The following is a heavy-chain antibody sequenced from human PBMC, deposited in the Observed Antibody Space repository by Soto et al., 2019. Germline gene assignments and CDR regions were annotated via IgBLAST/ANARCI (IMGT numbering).Heavy chain of an antibody. J-gene: IGHJ6*02. CDR2: INYSGRT. D-gene: IGHD6-13*01. Sequence: SETLSLTCSVSSGSISSSDYYWSLIRQPPGKGLEWIGYINYSGRTYYKPSLKSRVSISLDTSKNQFSLRLTSVTAADTAVYFFARLSTLGKDYGVXVCGHGNTVTVSS. V-gene: IGHV4-30-4*01. CDR1: SGSISSSDYY. CDR3: ARLSTLGKDYGVXV.